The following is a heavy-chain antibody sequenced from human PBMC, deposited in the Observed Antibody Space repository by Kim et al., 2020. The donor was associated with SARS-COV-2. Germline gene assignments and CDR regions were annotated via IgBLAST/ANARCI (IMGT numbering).Heavy chain of an antibody. Sequence: ASVKVSCKASGYTFTSYAMHWVRQAPGQRLEWMGWINAGNGNTKYSQKFQGRVTITRDTSASTAYMELSSLRSEDTAVYYCARDRGKLWFGELLYWSWGQGTLVTVSS. CDR3: ARDRGKLWFGELLYWS. V-gene: IGHV1-3*01. J-gene: IGHJ4*02. CDR1: GYTFTSYA. CDR2: INAGNGNT. D-gene: IGHD3-10*01.